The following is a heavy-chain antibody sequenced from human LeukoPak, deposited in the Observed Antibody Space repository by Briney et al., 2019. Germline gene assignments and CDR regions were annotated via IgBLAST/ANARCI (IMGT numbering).Heavy chain of an antibody. J-gene: IGHJ4*02. CDR3: ARGIVVVVGASDHFDY. CDR2: ISSSGMYI. CDR1: GFSFNSYS. Sequence: GGSLRLSCAASGFSFNSYSITWVRQAPGKGLEWVSSISSSGMYIYYADAMKGRFTISRDNAKTSLYLQINSLRADDTALYFCARGIVVVVGASDHFDYWGQGTLITVSS. D-gene: IGHD2-15*01. V-gene: IGHV3-21*01.